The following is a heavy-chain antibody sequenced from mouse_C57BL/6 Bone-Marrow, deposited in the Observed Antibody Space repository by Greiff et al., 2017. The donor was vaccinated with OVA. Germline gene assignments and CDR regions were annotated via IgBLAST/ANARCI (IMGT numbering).Heavy chain of an antibody. V-gene: IGHV1-19*01. CDR2: INPYNGGT. D-gene: IGHD1-1*01. J-gene: IGHJ1*03. CDR1: GYTFTDYY. Sequence: VQLQQSGPVLVKPGASVKMSCKASGYTFTDYYMNWVKQSHGKSLEWIGVINPYNGGTSYNQKFKGKATLTVDKSSSTAYMELNSLTSEDSAVYYCARRPTVVAWYFDVWGTGTTVTVSS. CDR3: ARRPTVVAWYFDV.